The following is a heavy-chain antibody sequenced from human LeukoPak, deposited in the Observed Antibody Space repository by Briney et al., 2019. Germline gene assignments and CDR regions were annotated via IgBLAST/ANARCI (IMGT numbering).Heavy chain of an antibody. V-gene: IGHV3-30*04. CDR1: GFTFSSYA. CDR2: ISYDGSNK. D-gene: IGHD5-24*01. CDR3: AKGGLATRLDY. J-gene: IGHJ4*02. Sequence: GGSLRLSCAASGFTFSSYAMHWVRQAPGKGLEWVAVISYDGSNKYYADSVKGRFTISRDNSKNTLYLQMNSLRAEDTAVYYCAKGGLATRLDYWGQGTLVTVSS.